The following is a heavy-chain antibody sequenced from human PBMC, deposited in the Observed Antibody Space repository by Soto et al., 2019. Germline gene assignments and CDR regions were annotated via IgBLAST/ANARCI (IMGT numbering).Heavy chain of an antibody. CDR3: ATPNDTVTKKQFDY. V-gene: IGHV3-30*03. CDR1: GFTFSSYG. J-gene: IGHJ4*02. CDR2: ISYDGSNK. Sequence: QVQLVESGGGVVQPGRSLRLSCAASGFTFSSYGMHWVRQAPGKGLEWVAVISYDGSNKYYADSVKGRFTISRDKSKSTLYLQRNSLRAEDTAVYYCATPNDTVTKKQFDYWGQGTLVTVSS. D-gene: IGHD4-17*01.